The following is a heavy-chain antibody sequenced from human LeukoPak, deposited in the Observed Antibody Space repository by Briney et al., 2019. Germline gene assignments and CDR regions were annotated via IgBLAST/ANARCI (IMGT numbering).Heavy chain of an antibody. CDR2: IHYSGST. Sequence: SETLSLTCTVFAGSISGYYWSWIRQPPGKGLEWIGYIHYSGSTNYNPSLKSRVTISVDTSKNQFSLKLSSVTAADTAVYYCAGSTVLWFGEGNFDYWGQGTLVTVSS. CDR1: AGSISGYY. CDR3: AGSTVLWFGEGNFDY. D-gene: IGHD3-10*01. J-gene: IGHJ4*02. V-gene: IGHV4-59*08.